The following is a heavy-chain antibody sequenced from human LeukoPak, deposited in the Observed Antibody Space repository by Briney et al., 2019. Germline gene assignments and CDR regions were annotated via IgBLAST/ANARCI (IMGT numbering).Heavy chain of an antibody. J-gene: IGHJ4*02. CDR3: TRAPHPRCSSSGCYLDY. CDR2: IQAKAYGGAT. V-gene: IGHV3-49*04. D-gene: IGHD2-2*01. Sequence: GGSLRLSCSTSGFTFGDYAMSWVRQAPGKGLEWVGFIQAKAYGGATEYAASVKGRFSISRDDSQSIANLQMNDLKTEDTTVYYCTRAPHPRCSSSGCYLDYWGQGTLVTVSS. CDR1: GFTFGDYA.